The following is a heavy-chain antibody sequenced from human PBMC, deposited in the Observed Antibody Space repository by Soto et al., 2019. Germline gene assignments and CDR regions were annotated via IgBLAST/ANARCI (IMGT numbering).Heavy chain of an antibody. J-gene: IGHJ3*02. CDR2: IWYDGSNK. CDR3: ARGSGSYYVSGAFDI. D-gene: IGHD1-26*01. Sequence: GGSLRLSCAASGFTFSSYGMHWVRQAPGKGLEWVAVIWYDGSNKYYADSVKGRFTISRDNSKNTLYLQMNSLRAEDTAVYYCARGSGSYYVSGAFDIWGQGTMVTVSS. V-gene: IGHV3-33*01. CDR1: GFTFSSYG.